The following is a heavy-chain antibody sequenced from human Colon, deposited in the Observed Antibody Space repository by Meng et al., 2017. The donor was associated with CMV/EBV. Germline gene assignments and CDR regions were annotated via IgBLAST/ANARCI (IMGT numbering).Heavy chain of an antibody. CDR1: GYTVTAYY. J-gene: IGHJ4*02. D-gene: IGHD5-24*01. CDR3: ARSREMASTKCDY. Sequence: KASGYTVTAYYIHWVRPAPGQGLEWMGRINPISGFASYAQKLQGRVTLTRDTSISTAYMELSRLTSDDTAVYYCARSREMASTKCDYWGQGNLVTVSS. V-gene: IGHV1-2*06. CDR2: INPISGFA.